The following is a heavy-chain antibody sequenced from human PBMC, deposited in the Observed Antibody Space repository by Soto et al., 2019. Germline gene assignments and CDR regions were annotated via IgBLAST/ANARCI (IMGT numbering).Heavy chain of an antibody. V-gene: IGHV4-4*02. Sequence: QVQLQESGPGLVKPSGTLSLTCAVSGGSISSSYWWSWVRQPPGKGLEWIGEIFHSGSTNYNPSLKSRVTISVDKSKNQFSLKLSSVTAADTAVCYCARRRITMIVVVFDAFDIWGQGTMVTVSS. D-gene: IGHD3-22*01. CDR1: GGSISSSYW. CDR2: IFHSGST. CDR3: ARRRITMIVVVFDAFDI. J-gene: IGHJ3*02.